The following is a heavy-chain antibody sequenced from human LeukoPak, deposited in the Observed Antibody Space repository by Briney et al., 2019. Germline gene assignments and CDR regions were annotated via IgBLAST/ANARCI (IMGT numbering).Heavy chain of an antibody. CDR3: AKAYTHYGGNWGFFEKRSDY. V-gene: IGHV3-33*06. CDR1: GFTFISYG. J-gene: IGHJ4*02. D-gene: IGHD4-23*01. CDR2: IWFGGRNK. Sequence: GGSLRLSCAASGFTFISYGMHWVRQAPGKGLWWGAVIWFGGRNKYYVDSVKGRFILSRDNSKNTLYHEMKRLRAEATAVYYCAKAYTHYGGNWGFFEKRSDYWGQGTMVTVSS.